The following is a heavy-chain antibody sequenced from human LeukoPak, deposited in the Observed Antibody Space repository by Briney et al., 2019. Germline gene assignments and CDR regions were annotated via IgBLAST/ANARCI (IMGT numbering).Heavy chain of an antibody. J-gene: IGHJ3*02. CDR1: GGSISSYY. D-gene: IGHD2-15*01. CDR2: IYYSGST. V-gene: IGHV4-59*01. CDR3: AREPRINGYCSGGSCYSDAFDI. Sequence: SETLSLTCTVSGGSISSYYWSWIRQPPGKGLEWIGYIYYSGSTNYNPSLKSRVTISVDTSKNQFSLKLSSVTAADTAVYYCAREPRINGYCSGGSCYSDAFDIWGQGTMVTVSS.